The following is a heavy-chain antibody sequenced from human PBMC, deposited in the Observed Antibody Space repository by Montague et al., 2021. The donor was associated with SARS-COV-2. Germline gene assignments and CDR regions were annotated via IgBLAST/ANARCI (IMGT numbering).Heavy chain of an antibody. D-gene: IGHD3-3*01. J-gene: IGHJ4*02. CDR1: GGSISSGGYY. CDR3: ARASGKKTIFGVVISYFDY. Sequence: TLSLTCTVSGGSISSGGYYWSWIRQHPGKGLEWIGYIYYSESTYYNPSLKSRVTISVDTSKNQFSLKLSSVTAADTAVYYCARASGKKTIFGVVISYFDYWGQGTLVTVSS. V-gene: IGHV4-31*03. CDR2: IYYSEST.